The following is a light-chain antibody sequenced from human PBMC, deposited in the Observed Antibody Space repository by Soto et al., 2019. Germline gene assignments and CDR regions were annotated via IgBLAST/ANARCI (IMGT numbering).Light chain of an antibody. CDR1: SGNIASNY. CDR3: QSYDSSKNVA. CDR2: EDN. J-gene: IGLJ2*01. V-gene: IGLV6-57*04. Sequence: NFMLTQPHSVSESPGKTVTISCTRSSGNIASNYVQWFQQRPGSAPTTVISEDNQRPSGVPDRFSGSIDSSSNSASLTISGLKTEDEADYYCQSYDSSKNVAFGGGTKLTVL.